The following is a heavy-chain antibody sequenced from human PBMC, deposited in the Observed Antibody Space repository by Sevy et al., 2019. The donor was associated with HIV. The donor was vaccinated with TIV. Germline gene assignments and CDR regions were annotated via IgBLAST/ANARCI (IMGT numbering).Heavy chain of an antibody. CDR2: INIDGSSI. V-gene: IGHV3-11*01. CDR1: GFTFSDYY. Sequence: GGSLRLSCTVSGFTFSDYYMTWIRQAPGKGLEWVECINIDGSSIYYADSVKGRYSISRDNAKNSLSLQMNSLRGEDTAVYYCARGGRSGYGLDYWGQGTLVTVSS. CDR3: ARGGRSGYGLDY. D-gene: IGHD5-12*01. J-gene: IGHJ4*02.